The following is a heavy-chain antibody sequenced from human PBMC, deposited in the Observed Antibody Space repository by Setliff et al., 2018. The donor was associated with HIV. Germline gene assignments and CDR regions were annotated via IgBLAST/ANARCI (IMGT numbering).Heavy chain of an antibody. Sequence: AGESLKISCAASGFTFDNYGMTWVRQAPGKGLEWVSGINWNGGSTGYADSVKGRFTISRDNAKNSLHLQMNSLRAEDTALYYCVTVGDYDSSGYYRYWGQGTLVTVSS. J-gene: IGHJ4*02. CDR3: VTVGDYDSSGYYRY. CDR1: GFTFDNYG. D-gene: IGHD3-22*01. V-gene: IGHV3-20*04. CDR2: INWNGGST.